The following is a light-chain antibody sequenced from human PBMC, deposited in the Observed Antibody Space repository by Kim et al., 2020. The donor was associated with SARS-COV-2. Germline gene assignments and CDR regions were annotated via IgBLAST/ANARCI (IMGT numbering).Light chain of an antibody. CDR1: QSVSIN. CDR2: GAS. V-gene: IGKV3-15*01. Sequence: EIVMTQSPATLSVSPGERATLSCRASQSVSINLAWYQQKPGQAPRLLIYGASTRATGIPARFSGSGSGTEFTLTISSLQSEDFAVYYCQQYNNWPRRTFGQGTKVEIK. J-gene: IGKJ1*01. CDR3: QQYNNWPRRT.